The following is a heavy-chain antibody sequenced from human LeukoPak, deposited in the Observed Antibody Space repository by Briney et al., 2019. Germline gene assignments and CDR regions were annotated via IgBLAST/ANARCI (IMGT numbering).Heavy chain of an antibody. CDR3: AGSSGYYPNWFDP. CDR1: GGSISSSSYY. J-gene: IGHJ5*02. D-gene: IGHD3-22*01. CDR2: IYYSGST. Sequence: PSETLSLTCTVSGGSISSSSYYWGWIRQPPGKGLEWIGSIYYSGSTYYNPSLKSRVTISVDPSKNQFSLKLSSVTAADTAVYYCAGSSGYYPNWFDPWGQGTLVTVSS. V-gene: IGHV4-39*01.